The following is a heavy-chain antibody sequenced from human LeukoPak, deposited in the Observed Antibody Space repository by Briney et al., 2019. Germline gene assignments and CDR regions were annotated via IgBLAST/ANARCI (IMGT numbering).Heavy chain of an antibody. D-gene: IGHD3-22*01. CDR3: ATPKEYYYDSSGYSY. J-gene: IGHJ4*02. CDR1: GFTFSSCT. Sequence: GGSLRLSCAASGFTFSSCTMHWVRQAPGKGLEGVAVIWYDGSNKYYADSVKGRFTISRDNSKNTLYLQMNSLRAEDTAVYYCATPKEYYYDSSGYSYWGQGTLVTVSS. CDR2: IWYDGSNK. V-gene: IGHV3-33*08.